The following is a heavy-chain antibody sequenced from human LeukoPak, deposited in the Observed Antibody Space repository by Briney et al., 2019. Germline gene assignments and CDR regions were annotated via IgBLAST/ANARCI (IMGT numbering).Heavy chain of an antibody. CDR1: GGSFSGYY. CDR3: ARATYYYDSSGYYEAFDY. D-gene: IGHD3-22*01. CDR2: INHSGST. J-gene: IGHJ4*02. Sequence: SETLSLTCAVYGGSFSGYYWSWIRQPPGKGLEWIGEINHSGSTNYNPSLKSRVTISVDTSKNQFSLKLSSVTAADTAVYYCARATYYYDSSGYYEAFDYWGQGTLVTVSS. V-gene: IGHV4-34*01.